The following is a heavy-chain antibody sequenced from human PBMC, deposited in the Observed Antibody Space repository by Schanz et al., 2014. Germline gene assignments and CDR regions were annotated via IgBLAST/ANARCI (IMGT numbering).Heavy chain of an antibody. V-gene: IGHV3-11*01. Sequence: PGGSLRLSCAASGFTFSDYYMTWIRQAPGKGLEWVSDISDSGDSTHYADSVKGRFTISRDNAKNSLFLQMNSLSAEDTAVYYCAKVAPAATYRDSWGLGTLVTVSP. CDR1: GFTFSDYY. CDR2: ISDSGDST. J-gene: IGHJ4*02. CDR3: AKVAPAATYRDS. D-gene: IGHD2-2*01.